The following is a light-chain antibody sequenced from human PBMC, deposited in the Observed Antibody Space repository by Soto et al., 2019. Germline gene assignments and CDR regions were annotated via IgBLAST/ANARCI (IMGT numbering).Light chain of an antibody. CDR1: QSVSSN. CDR2: GAS. J-gene: IGKJ1*01. CDR3: QQYNNWPRT. Sequence: EIVMTQSPATLSVPPGEIATISCRASQSVSSNLAWYQQKPGQAPRLLIYGASTRATGIPARFSGSGSGTEFTLTISSLQSEDFAVYYCQQYNNWPRTFGQGTKVDIK. V-gene: IGKV3-15*01.